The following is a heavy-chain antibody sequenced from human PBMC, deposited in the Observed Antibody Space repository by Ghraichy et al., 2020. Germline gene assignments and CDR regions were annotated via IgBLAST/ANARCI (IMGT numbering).Heavy chain of an antibody. Sequence: GESLNISCAASGFTFISYDMNWVRQAPGKGLEWVSYISSSSSYIYYADSVEGRFTISRDNDKNSLFLQMNSLRAEDTAVYYWARDPGYCSGGRCFGDAFDIWGQGTMVTVSS. CDR1: GFTFISYD. CDR2: ISSSSSYI. V-gene: IGHV3-21*01. CDR3: ARDPGYCSGGRCFGDAFDI. J-gene: IGHJ3*02. D-gene: IGHD2-15*01.